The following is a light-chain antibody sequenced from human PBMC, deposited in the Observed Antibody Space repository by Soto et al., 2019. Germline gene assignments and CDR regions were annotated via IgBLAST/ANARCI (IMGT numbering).Light chain of an antibody. CDR1: SSDIGAYDY. V-gene: IGLV2-14*01. Sequence: SALTQPASLSGSPGQSITISCTGTSSDIGAYDYVSWFQQHPGKAPKLMISEVNNRPSGVSNRFYGSKSGNTAYLTISGLQVEDEAEYFCFSFTTTRTHGLGTWTKVTVL. J-gene: IGLJ1*01. CDR3: FSFTTTRTHG. CDR2: EVN.